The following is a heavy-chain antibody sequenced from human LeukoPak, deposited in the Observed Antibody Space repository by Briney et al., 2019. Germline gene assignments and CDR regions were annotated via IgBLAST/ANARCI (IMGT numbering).Heavy chain of an antibody. V-gene: IGHV3-74*01. J-gene: IGHJ4*02. Sequence: GGSLRLSCAASGFTFSTYWMHWVRQAPGKGLVWVSHIDSDGSSTNYADSVKGRFTISRDNAKNTLYLQMNSLRAEDTAVYYCARVVVAATQDYWGQGTLVTVSS. D-gene: IGHD2-15*01. CDR3: ARVVVAATQDY. CDR2: IDSDGSST. CDR1: GFTFSTYW.